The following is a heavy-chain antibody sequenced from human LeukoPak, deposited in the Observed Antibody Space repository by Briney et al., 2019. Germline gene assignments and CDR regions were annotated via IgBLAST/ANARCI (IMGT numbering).Heavy chain of an antibody. CDR2: ISGSGGST. V-gene: IGHV3-23*01. CDR1: GFTFSSYA. CDR3: ARGGAYCRGDCPLDAFDP. J-gene: IGHJ3*01. Sequence: PGGSLRLSCAASGFTFSSYAMSWVRQAPGKGLELVSAISGSGGSTYYADSVKGRFTISRDNSKNTLYLQMNSLRAEDTAFYYCARGGAYCRGDCPLDAFDPWGQGTMVTVSS. D-gene: IGHD2-21*02.